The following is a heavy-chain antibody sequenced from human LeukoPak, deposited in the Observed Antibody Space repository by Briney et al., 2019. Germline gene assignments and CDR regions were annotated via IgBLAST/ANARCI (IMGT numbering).Heavy chain of an antibody. V-gene: IGHV4-31*03. CDR3: ARGGDYESPFDY. CDR2: IYYSGST. D-gene: IGHD4-17*01. CDR1: GGSISSGGYS. Sequence: PSETLSLTCTVSGGSISSGGYSWSWIRQHPGKGLEWIGYIYYSGSTYYNPSLKSRVTISVDTSKNQFSLKLSSVTAADTAVYYCARGGDYESPFDYWGQGTLVTVSS. J-gene: IGHJ4*02.